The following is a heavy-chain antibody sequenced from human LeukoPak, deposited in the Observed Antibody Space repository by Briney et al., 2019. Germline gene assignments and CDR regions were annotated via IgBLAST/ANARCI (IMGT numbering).Heavy chain of an antibody. CDR1: GYSISSGYY. D-gene: IGHD4-17*01. J-gene: IGHJ4*02. CDR2: IHHTGST. V-gene: IGHV4-38-2*02. CDR3: ARWTTVTRAFDF. Sequence: SETLSLTCTVSGYSISSGYYWGWIRQPPGKGLEWIGSIHHTGSTHFNPSLKSRVTISVDTSKNHFSLTLNSVTAADTGVYYCARWTTVTRAFDFWGQGTLVTVSS.